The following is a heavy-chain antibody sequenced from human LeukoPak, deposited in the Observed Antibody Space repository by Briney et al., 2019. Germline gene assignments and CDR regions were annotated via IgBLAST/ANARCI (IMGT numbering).Heavy chain of an antibody. CDR2: IYHSGGT. J-gene: IGHJ4*02. D-gene: IGHD6-19*01. V-gene: IGHV4-30-2*01. CDR1: GGSISSGAYS. Sequence: SETLSLTCAVSGGSISSGAYSWSWIRQPPGKGLEWIGYIYHSGGTYYNPSLKSRVTISVDRSKSQFSLKLSSVTAADTAVYYCARGNIAVAGSFDSWGQGTLVTVSS. CDR3: ARGNIAVAGSFDS.